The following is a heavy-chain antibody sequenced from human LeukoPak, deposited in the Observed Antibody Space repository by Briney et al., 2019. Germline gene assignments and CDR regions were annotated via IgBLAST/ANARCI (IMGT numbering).Heavy chain of an antibody. D-gene: IGHD3-9*01. CDR2: ISGSADKT. CDR1: GFTFSSYA. J-gene: IGHJ6*02. CDR3: AKKYYDILTGYYVQYSAMDV. Sequence: GGSLRLSCAASGFTFSSYAMSWVRQAPGQGLEWVSAISGSADKTYYADSVKGRFTISRDNSKNTLYLQMNSLRAEDTAVYYCAKKYYDILTGYYVQYSAMDVWDQGTTVTVSS. V-gene: IGHV3-23*01.